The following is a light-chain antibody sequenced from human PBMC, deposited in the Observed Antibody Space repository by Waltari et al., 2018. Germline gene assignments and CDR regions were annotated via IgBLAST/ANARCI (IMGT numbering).Light chain of an antibody. CDR3: QQSYT. Sequence: DIQMTQSPSSVSTSVGEKVTITCRASQSISEYLNWYQQKPGKAPKLLIYGASSLQSGVPSRFSGSGSGTDFTLSITSLQPEDSATYYCQQSYTFGGGTKVEIK. J-gene: IGKJ4*01. V-gene: IGKV1-39*01. CDR1: QSISEY. CDR2: GAS.